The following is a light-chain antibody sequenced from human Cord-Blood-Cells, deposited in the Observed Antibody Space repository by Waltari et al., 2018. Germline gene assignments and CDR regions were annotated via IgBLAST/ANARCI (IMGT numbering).Light chain of an antibody. Sequence: EIVLTQSPATLSLSAGERATLSCRASQSVSSYLAWYQQKPGQAPRLLIYDASNRATGIPARFSGSGSGTDFTLTISSREPEDFAVYYCQQRNNWPTWTFGQGTKVEIK. V-gene: IGKV3-11*01. CDR1: QSVSSY. J-gene: IGKJ1*01. CDR2: DAS. CDR3: QQRNNWPTWT.